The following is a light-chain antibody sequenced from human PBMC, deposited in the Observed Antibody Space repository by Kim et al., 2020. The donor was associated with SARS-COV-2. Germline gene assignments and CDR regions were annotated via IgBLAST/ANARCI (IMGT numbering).Light chain of an antibody. V-gene: IGLV3-1*01. CDR3: QAWDSSTAV. CDR1: NLGDKY. J-gene: IGLJ2*01. CDR2: QDS. Sequence: AAPGQTTSITCSGDNLGDKYACWYQQKPGQSPVLVIYQDSKRPSGIPERFSGSISGNTATLTISGTQAMDEADYYCQAWDSSTAVFGGGTQLTVL.